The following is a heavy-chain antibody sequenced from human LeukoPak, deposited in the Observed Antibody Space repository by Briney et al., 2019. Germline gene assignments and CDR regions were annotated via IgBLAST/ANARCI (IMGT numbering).Heavy chain of an antibody. D-gene: IGHD3-9*01. J-gene: IGHJ2*01. V-gene: IGHV4-34*01. Sequence: SSETLSLTCAVYGGSFSGYYWSWIRKPPGKGLEWIGEINHSGSTNYNPSLKSRVTISVDTSKNQFSLKLSSVTAADTAVYYCARPRDWFRKNVGYFDLWGRGTLVTVSS. CDR2: INHSGST. CDR3: ARPRDWFRKNVGYFDL. CDR1: GGSFSGYY.